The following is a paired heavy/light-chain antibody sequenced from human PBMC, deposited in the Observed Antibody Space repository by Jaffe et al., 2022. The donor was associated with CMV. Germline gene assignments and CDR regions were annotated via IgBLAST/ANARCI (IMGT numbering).Heavy chain of an antibody. CDR1: GFTFSAYE. J-gene: IGHJ3*02. Sequence: EVQLVESGGGLVQPGGSLRLSCTASGFTFSAYEMNWVRRAPGKGLEWLSYISSGGNDIYYADSVKGRFTVSRDNAKDSLYLQMNTLRADDTAVYYCAREMHGYSSDIWGQGTTVTVSS. V-gene: IGHV3-48*03. CDR3: AREMHGYSSDI. CDR2: ISSGGNDI. D-gene: IGHD6-13*01.
Light chain of an antibody. CDR3: QVWHITNDRV. V-gene: IGLV3-21*01. CDR2: YDS. J-gene: IGLJ3*02. CDR1: NIGSKS. Sequence: SYVLTQPPSVSVAPGKTATITCGGYNIGSKSVQWYQQKPGQAPILIIYYDSDRPSGIPERFSGSNSGNTATLTISRVEAGDEADYYCQVWHITNDRVFGGGTKLTVL.